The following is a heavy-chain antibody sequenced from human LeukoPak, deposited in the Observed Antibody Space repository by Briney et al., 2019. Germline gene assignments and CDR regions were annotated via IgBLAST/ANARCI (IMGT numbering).Heavy chain of an antibody. D-gene: IGHD4/OR15-4a*01. CDR2: IYSGGDT. V-gene: IGHV3-66*01. J-gene: IGHJ5*02. Sequence: GGSLRLSCTASGFTVSNNYMNWVRQAPGKGLEWVSLIYSGGDTHYADSVKGRFTISRDSSKNTLYLQMNSLRAEDTAVYYCARDPPAVRTNTYAWGQGTLVTVSS. CDR3: ARDPPAVRTNTYA. CDR1: GFTVSNNY.